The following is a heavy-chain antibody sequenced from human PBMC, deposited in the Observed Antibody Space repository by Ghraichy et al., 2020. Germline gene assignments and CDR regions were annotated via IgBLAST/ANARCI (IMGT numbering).Heavy chain of an antibody. V-gene: IGHV4-59*03. J-gene: IGHJ3*01. Sequence: SQTLSLTCTVSVGSMSGYYWSWIRQSPGKGLEWMGYLSYTGSTDYNPSPKSRVTISGDTSKNQFSLKLSFVSAADTAIYFCARGPYDNSGTAESFDVWGQGTLLTVSS. CDR1: VGSMSGYY. CDR3: ARGPYDNSGTAESFDV. D-gene: IGHD3-22*01. CDR2: LSYTGST.